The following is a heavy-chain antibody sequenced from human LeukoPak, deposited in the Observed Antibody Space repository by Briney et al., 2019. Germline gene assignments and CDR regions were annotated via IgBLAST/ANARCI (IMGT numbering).Heavy chain of an antibody. D-gene: IGHD5-24*01. CDR1: ADSIGSFY. CDR2: ISYSGDS. J-gene: IGHJ2*01. Sequence: PSETLSLTCTVSADSIGSFYWSWLRQPPGKGLEWIGHISYSGDSNYNPSLKSRVTLSVDTSKNQFSLRLTSATAADTAVYYCARQKSQFLLPSADWYFDLWGRGALVTVSS. CDR3: ARQKSQFLLPSADWYFDL. V-gene: IGHV4-59*08.